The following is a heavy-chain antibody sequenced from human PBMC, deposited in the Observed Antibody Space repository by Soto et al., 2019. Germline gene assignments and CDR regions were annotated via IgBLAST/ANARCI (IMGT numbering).Heavy chain of an antibody. V-gene: IGHV1-18*01. J-gene: IGHJ3*02. CDR3: ARVNIVVVTAIQGAFDI. D-gene: IGHD2-21*02. CDR1: GYTFTSYG. CDR2: ISAYNGNT. Sequence: ASVKVSCKASGYTFTSYGISWVRQAPGQGLEWMGWISAYNGNTNYAQKLQGRVTMTTDTSTSTAYMELRSLRSDDTAVYYCARVNIVVVTAIQGAFDIWGQGTMVTVSS.